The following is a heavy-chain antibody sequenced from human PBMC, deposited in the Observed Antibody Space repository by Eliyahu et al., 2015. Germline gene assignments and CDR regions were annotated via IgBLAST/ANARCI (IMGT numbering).Heavy chain of an antibody. V-gene: IGHV1-2*02. CDR1: GYTFTGYY. J-gene: IGHJ4*02. Sequence: QVQLVQSGAEVKKPGASXXVXCKASGYTFTGYYMHWVRQAPGQGLEWMGWINPNSXGTNYAQKFQGRVTMTRDTSISTAYMELSRLRSDDTAVYYCARAELSVTPLDYWGQGTLVTVSS. CDR3: ARAELSVTPLDY. D-gene: IGHD4-23*01. CDR2: INPNSXGT.